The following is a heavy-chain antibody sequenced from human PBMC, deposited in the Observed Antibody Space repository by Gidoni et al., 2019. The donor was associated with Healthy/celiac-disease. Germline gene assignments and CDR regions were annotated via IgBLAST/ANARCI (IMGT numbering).Heavy chain of an antibody. Sequence: QGQLVQSGAEVKKPGASVQVACTASGYTFTSDAMHWVRQAPGQRLEWMGWINAGTGNTKYSQKCQGIVTITRDTSASTAYMELSSLRSEDTAVYYCARLLGIAAAGTIDYWGQGTLVTVSS. CDR1: GYTFTSDA. J-gene: IGHJ4*02. D-gene: IGHD6-25*01. CDR3: ARLLGIAAAGTIDY. V-gene: IGHV1-3*01. CDR2: INAGTGNT.